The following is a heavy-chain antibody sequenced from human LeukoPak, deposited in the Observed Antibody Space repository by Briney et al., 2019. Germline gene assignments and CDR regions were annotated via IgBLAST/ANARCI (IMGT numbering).Heavy chain of an antibody. Sequence: SETLSRTCAVSGYSIGSGYFWGWIRQPAGMGLEWIGSLYHSGITYYNPSLQSRVTISMDTSKNQFSLKLTSVTAADTAVYYCARHALFDSTGYYYVLDYWGQGTLATVSS. J-gene: IGHJ4*02. CDR1: GYSIGSGYF. CDR3: ARHALFDSTGYYYVLDY. CDR2: LYHSGIT. D-gene: IGHD3-22*01. V-gene: IGHV4-38-2*01.